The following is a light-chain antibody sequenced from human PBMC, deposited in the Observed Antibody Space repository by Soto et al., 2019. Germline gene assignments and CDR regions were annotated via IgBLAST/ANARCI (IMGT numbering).Light chain of an antibody. CDR2: DAS. CDR3: QHRSILIT. J-gene: IGKJ5*01. CDR1: QSVSSY. V-gene: IGKV3-11*01. Sequence: EIVLTQSPATLSLSPGERATISCRASQSVSSYLAWYQQKPGQAPRLLIYDASNRATGIPARFIGSGSGTDFTLTISSLEPEDFAVYYCQHRSILITFGQGKRLEIK.